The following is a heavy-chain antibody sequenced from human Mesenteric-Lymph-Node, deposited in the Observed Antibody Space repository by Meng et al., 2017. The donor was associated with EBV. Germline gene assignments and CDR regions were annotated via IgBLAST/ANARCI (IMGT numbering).Heavy chain of an antibody. CDR3: ARDLGAFGDFDN. Sequence: EVELVESGGGLIQPGGSLRLSCAASGFTVSSNFMSWVRQAPGKGLEWVSVIYSGAGRTYYADSVKGRFTISRDISQNKLYLQMNSLRPEDMAVYYCARDLGAFGDFDNWGQGTLVTVSS. CDR2: IYSGAGRT. V-gene: IGHV3-66*03. CDR1: GFTVSSNF. D-gene: IGHD3-10*01. J-gene: IGHJ4*02.